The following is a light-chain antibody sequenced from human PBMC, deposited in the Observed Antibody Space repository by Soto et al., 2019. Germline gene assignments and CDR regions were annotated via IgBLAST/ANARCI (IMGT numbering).Light chain of an antibody. V-gene: IGKV3D-15*01. CDR1: QSISSN. Sequence: CPLTLTESPADRATLSCRASQSISSNLTWFQQKPGQAPRLLIYGASTRATGIPARFSGSGSGTEFTLTISSLQSEDFAIYYCHQNNIYPRTFGQGTKVDIK. CDR3: HQNNIYPRT. CDR2: GAS. J-gene: IGKJ1*01.